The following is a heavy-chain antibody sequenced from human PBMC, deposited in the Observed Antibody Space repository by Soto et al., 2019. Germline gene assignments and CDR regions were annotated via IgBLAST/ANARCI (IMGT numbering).Heavy chain of an antibody. V-gene: IGHV1-69*01. D-gene: IGHD4-17*01. CDR3: ARDLSGDYGDYYYGMDV. J-gene: IGHJ6*02. Sequence: QVQLVQSGAEVKKPGSSVKVSCKASGGTFSSYAISWVRQAPGQGLEWLGGIIPIFGTANYAQKSQGRVTITADESTSTAYMELSSLRSEDTAVYYCARDLSGDYGDYYYGMDVWGQGTTVTVSS. CDR2: IIPIFGTA. CDR1: GGTFSSYA.